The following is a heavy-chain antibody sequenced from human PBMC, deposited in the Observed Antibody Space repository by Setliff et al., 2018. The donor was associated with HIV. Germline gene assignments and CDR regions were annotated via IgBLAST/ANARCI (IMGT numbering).Heavy chain of an antibody. CDR2: IYYSGST. Sequence: ETLSLTCTVSGGSISSYYWSWIRQPPGKGLEWIGYIYYSGSTNYNPSLKSRVTISVDTSKNQFSLKLSSVTAADTAVYYCASFGVTWFGELYNWGQGTLVTVSS. CDR3: ASFGVTWFGELYN. V-gene: IGHV4-59*01. D-gene: IGHD3-10*01. CDR1: GGSISSYY. J-gene: IGHJ4*02.